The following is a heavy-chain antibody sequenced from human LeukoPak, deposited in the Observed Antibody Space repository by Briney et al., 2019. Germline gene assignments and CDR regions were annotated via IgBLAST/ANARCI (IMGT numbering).Heavy chain of an antibody. Sequence: ASVKVSCKASGYTFIGYYMHWVRQAPGQGLEWMGWINPDSGATNSAQKFQGRVTMTRDTSISTAYMELSRLRSDDTAVYYRARDSGMDYYDSSGYYYVLLRNWGQGTLITVSS. J-gene: IGHJ4*02. V-gene: IGHV1-2*02. CDR1: GYTFIGYY. CDR2: INPDSGAT. D-gene: IGHD3-22*01. CDR3: ARDSGMDYYDSSGYYYVLLRN.